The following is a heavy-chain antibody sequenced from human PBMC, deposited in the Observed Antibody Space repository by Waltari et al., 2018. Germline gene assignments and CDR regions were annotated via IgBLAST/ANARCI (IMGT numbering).Heavy chain of an antibody. Sequence: QVHLQQPGPGLVKPSQTLSPTCAISGDRVSSNRTAWNWTRQSPSRGLEWLGRTYYRSRWYNDYAVSVRSRITINPDTSNNQFSLHLNSVTPEDTAVYFCARDRSLEVGKTRGWFDPWGQGTLVTVSS. D-gene: IGHD1-26*01. V-gene: IGHV6-1*01. CDR1: GDRVSSNRTA. CDR2: TYYRSRWYN. J-gene: IGHJ5*02. CDR3: ARDRSLEVGKTRGWFDP.